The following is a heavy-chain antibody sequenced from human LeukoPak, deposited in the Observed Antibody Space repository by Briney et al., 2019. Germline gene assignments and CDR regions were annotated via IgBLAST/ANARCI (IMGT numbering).Heavy chain of an antibody. V-gene: IGHV3-30-3*01. CDR2: ISYDGSNK. Sequence: GGSLRLSRAASGFTFSSYAMHWVRQAPGKGLEWVAVISYDGSNKYYADSVKGRFTISRDNSKNTLYLQMSSLRAEDTAVYYCARGNHRLGYCSGGSCYWRNDYWGQGTLVTVSS. CDR3: ARGNHRLGYCSGGSCYWRNDY. J-gene: IGHJ4*02. CDR1: GFTFSSYA. D-gene: IGHD2-15*01.